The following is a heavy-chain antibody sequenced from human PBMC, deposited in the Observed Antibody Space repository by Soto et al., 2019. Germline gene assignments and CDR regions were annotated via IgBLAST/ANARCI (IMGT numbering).Heavy chain of an antibody. V-gene: IGHV5-51*01. CDR1: GYSFSTSW. CDR2: IYPGDSDT. Sequence: GESLKISCKGSGYSFSTSWIGWVRQVPGKGLEWVGIIYPGDSDTRYSPSFRGQVIISADKSISTAYLQWSSLKASDTAMYYCARHPSYSSDNSEYKYRFDYWGQGTLVTVSS. J-gene: IGHJ4*02. D-gene: IGHD3-22*01. CDR3: ARHPSYSSDNSEYKYRFDY.